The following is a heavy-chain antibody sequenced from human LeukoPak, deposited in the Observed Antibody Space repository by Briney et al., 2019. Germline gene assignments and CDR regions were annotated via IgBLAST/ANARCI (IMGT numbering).Heavy chain of an antibody. Sequence: SETLSLTCTVSGGSISSYYWNWIRQPRGKGLEWIGYIYYSGTTNYNPSLKSRVTILVDTSKNQFSLKLSSVTAADTAVYYCAAGFYYFDYWGQGTLVTVSS. D-gene: IGHD3-10*01. V-gene: IGHV4-59*01. J-gene: IGHJ4*02. CDR2: IYYSGTT. CDR1: GGSISSYY. CDR3: AAGFYYFDY.